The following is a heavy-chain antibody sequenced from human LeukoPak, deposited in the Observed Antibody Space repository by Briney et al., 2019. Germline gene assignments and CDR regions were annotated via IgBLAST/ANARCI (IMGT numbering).Heavy chain of an antibody. Sequence: GGSLSLSCAASGFIFNNYHMNWVRQAPGKGLEWVSYISSSSSTIFYADSVKGRFTISRDNAKNSLYLQMNSLRAEDTAVYYCARERWLQSAFDYWGQGTLVTVPS. J-gene: IGHJ4*02. CDR2: ISSSSSTI. V-gene: IGHV3-48*04. D-gene: IGHD5-24*01. CDR1: GFIFNNYH. CDR3: ARERWLQSAFDY.